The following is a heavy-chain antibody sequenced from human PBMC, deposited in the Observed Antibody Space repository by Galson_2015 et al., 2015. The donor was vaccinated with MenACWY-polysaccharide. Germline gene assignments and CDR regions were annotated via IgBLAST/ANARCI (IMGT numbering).Heavy chain of an antibody. V-gene: IGHV3-23*01. J-gene: IGHJ4*02. Sequence: SLRLSCAASGFTFSSYGMSWVRQAPGKGLEWVSSISGSGGSTFYADSVKGRFTISRDNSKNTLSLQVNSLRAEDTAKYYCAKDLRVGATAGSELDFWGQGTLVIVSS. CDR3: AKDLRVGATAGSELDF. CDR2: ISGSGGST. D-gene: IGHD1-26*01. CDR1: GFTFSSYG.